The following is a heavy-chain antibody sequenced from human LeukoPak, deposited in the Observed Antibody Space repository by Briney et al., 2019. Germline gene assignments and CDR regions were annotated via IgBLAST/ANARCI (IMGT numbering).Heavy chain of an antibody. CDR3: TSQKDFWNGLVD. CDR1: GFTFTNAW. Sequence: GGSLRLSCAASGFTFTNAWMSWVRQAPGKGLEWVGRIKSKTDGGTTDYAAPVKGRFTISRDDPKNTLYLQMNNLKTEDTAVYYCTSQKDFWNGLVDWGQGTLVTVSS. J-gene: IGHJ4*02. D-gene: IGHD3-3*01. CDR2: IKSKTDGGTT. V-gene: IGHV3-15*01.